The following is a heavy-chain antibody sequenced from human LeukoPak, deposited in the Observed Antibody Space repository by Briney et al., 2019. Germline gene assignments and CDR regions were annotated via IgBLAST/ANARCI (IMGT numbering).Heavy chain of an antibody. CDR3: ARDWGTSSLYLVN. V-gene: IGHV3-30*02. Sequence: GGSLRLSCAASGFTFSSSGMHWVRQAPGKGLEWVTFIQNDGSNKEYADSVKGRFTISRDNSKNTLYLQMNSLRAEDTAVYYCARDWGTSSLYLVNWGQGTLVTVSS. J-gene: IGHJ4*02. CDR2: IQNDGSNK. D-gene: IGHD6-6*01. CDR1: GFTFSSSG.